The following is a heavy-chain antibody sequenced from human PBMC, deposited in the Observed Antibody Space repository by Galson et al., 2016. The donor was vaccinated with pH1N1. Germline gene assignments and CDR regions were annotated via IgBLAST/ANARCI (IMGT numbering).Heavy chain of an antibody. CDR3: SRGRGDLAGYYYGLDV. CDR1: ADTFNRYG. J-gene: IGHJ6*02. Sequence: SVKVSCKASADTFNRYGITWVLQAPGQGLQWMGWINTRNGYTRISQKFQGRVTMTTDTSTPTVYMDLGSLKSDDTGVYYCSRGRGDLAGYYYGLDVWGQGTTVTVSS. CDR2: INTRNGYT. V-gene: IGHV1-18*01.